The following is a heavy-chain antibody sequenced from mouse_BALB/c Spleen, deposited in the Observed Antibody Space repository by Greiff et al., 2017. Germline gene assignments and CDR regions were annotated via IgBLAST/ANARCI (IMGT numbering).Heavy chain of an antibody. CDR1: GFNIKDTY. J-gene: IGHJ3*01. V-gene: IGHV14-3*02. Sequence: VQLQQSGAELVKPGASVKLSCTASGFNIKDTYMHWVKQRPEQGLEWIGRIDPANGNTKYDPKFQGKATITADTSSNTAYLQLSSLTSEDTAVYYSAREWPYRYDNEPGIAYWGQGTLVTVSA. CDR3: AREWPYRYDNEPGIAY. D-gene: IGHD2-14*01. CDR2: IDPANGNT.